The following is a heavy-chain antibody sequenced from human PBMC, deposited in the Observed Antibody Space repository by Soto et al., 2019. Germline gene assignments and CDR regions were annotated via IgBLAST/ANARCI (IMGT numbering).Heavy chain of an antibody. J-gene: IGHJ5*02. CDR1: GGTFSTYT. V-gene: IGHV1-69*12. CDR3: ALSGGGGWFDP. Sequence: QVQLVQSGAEVKKPGSSVKVSCKASGGTFSTYTITWVRQAPGQGLEWMGGIIPIFGTPNYAQKFQGRVTITADASTRTAYMELSSLRSDATAVYFCALSGGGGWFDPWGQGTLVTVSS. D-gene: IGHD3-16*01. CDR2: IIPIFGTP.